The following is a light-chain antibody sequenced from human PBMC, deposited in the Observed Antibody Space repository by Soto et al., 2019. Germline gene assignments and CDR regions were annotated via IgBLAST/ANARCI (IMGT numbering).Light chain of an antibody. V-gene: IGKV3-20*01. J-gene: IGKJ1*01. CDR1: QTISSGY. CDR3: QQYARSPWT. Sequence: EVVLTQSPGTLSLSPGQRATLSCRASQTISSGYLAWYQQRSGQTPRLLIYGSSSRAPDIPDRFSGSGSGTDFTLTITRLVPEDFAVYYCQQYARSPWTFGQGTKVEIK. CDR2: GSS.